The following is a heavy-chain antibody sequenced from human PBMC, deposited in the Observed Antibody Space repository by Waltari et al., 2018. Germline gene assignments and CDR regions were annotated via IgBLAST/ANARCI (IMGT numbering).Heavy chain of an antibody. CDR2: VWPDGGKK. CDR3: ARVAVPGTFFFDY. D-gene: IGHD6-19*01. J-gene: IGHJ4*02. Sequence: QVQLVESGGGVVQPGRSLRLSGAASGFTFRSYGMHWRRQAPGKGLEWVELVWPDGGKKYYEDSVKGRFTISRDNSNNMLSLQMSSLRAEDTAVYYCARVAVPGTFFFDYWGQGTLVTVSS. CDR1: GFTFRSYG. V-gene: IGHV3-33*01.